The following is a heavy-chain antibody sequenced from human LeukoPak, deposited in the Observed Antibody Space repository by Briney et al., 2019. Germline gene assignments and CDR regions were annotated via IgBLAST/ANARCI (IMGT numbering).Heavy chain of an antibody. Sequence: GGSLRLSCVASGFTFSSYWMHWVRQAPGKGLEWVSHINSDGSSTTYADSVKGRFTISRDNAKNTLYLQMNSLRAEDTAVYYCARDGLAAITFDYWGQGILVTVSS. J-gene: IGHJ4*02. CDR3: ARDGLAAITFDY. D-gene: IGHD5-24*01. CDR2: INSDGSST. V-gene: IGHV3-74*01. CDR1: GFTFSSYW.